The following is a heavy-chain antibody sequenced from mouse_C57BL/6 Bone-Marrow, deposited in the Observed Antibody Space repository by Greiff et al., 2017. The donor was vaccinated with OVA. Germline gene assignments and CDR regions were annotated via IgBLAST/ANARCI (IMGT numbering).Heavy chain of an antibody. D-gene: IGHD2-5*01. CDR2: IYPGDGDT. V-gene: IGHV1-82*01. J-gene: IGHJ3*01. CDR1: GYAFSSSW. CDR3: AREAYNSNGAWFAY. Sequence: VQLQQSGPELVKPGASVKISCKASGYAFSSSWMNWVKQRPGKGLEWIGRIYPGDGDTNYNGKFKGKATLTADKSSSTAYMQLSSLTSEDSAVYFCAREAYNSNGAWFAYWGQGTLVTVSA.